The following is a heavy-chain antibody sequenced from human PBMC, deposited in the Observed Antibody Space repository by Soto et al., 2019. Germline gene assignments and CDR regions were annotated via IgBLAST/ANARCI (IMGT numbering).Heavy chain of an antibody. D-gene: IGHD7-27*01. CDR2: LTGSSGST. CDR1: GFTFSITS. Sequence: EVQLLESGGGLVQPGESLRLSCAASGFTFSITSMSWVRQAPGKGLEWVSSLTGSSGSTFYADSVKGRFTISRDNSKNTVYLQMNSLRAEDTALYYCANLTTSWGQGTLVTVSS. J-gene: IGHJ5*02. V-gene: IGHV3-23*01. CDR3: ANLTTS.